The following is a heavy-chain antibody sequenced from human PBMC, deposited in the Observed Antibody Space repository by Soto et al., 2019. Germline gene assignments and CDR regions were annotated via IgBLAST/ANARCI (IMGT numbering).Heavy chain of an antibody. V-gene: IGHV1-3*04. Sequence: QAHLVQSGAEVKKPGASVNISCKASGYTFTAYSMHWVRQAPGQGLEWLGRINIGTGDTEYSQKFQGRVMIARDTSATTGYLEVSSLRSEDTAVYFCGRGRRTCTEKTCYTDFDFWGQGS. D-gene: IGHD2-2*02. CDR1: GYTFTAYS. CDR2: INIGTGDT. J-gene: IGHJ4*02. CDR3: GRGRRTCTEKTCYTDFDF.